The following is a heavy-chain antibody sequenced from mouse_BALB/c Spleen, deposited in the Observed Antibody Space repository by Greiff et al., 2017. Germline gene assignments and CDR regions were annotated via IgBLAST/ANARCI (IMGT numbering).Heavy chain of an antibody. D-gene: IGHD2-4*01. CDR2: ISSGGSYP. V-gene: IGHV5-6-4*01. Sequence: DVKLVESGGGLVKPGGSLKLSCAASGFTFSSYTMSWVRQTPEKRLEWVATISSGGSYPYYPDSVKGRFTISRDNAKNNLYLQMSSLKSEDTAMYYCAREGDYDGYWGQGTTLTVSS. CDR3: AREGDYDGY. J-gene: IGHJ2*01. CDR1: GFTFSSYT.